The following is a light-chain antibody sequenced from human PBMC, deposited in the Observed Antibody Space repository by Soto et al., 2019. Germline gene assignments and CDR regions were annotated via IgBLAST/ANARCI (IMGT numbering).Light chain of an antibody. CDR1: SSDVGGYNY. CDR2: DVS. J-gene: IGLJ2*01. CDR3: SSYTSSSTRV. V-gene: IGLV2-14*01. Sequence: QSALTPPASVSGSPGQSITISCTGTSSDVGGYNYVSWYQQHPGKAPKLMIYDVSNRPSGVSNRFSGSKSVNTSSLPISGLQAEDEADYYCSSYTSSSTRVFGGGPKLT.